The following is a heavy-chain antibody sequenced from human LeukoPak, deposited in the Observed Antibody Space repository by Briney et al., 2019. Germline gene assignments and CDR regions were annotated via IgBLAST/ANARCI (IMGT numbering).Heavy chain of an antibody. CDR2: IDPSDSYT. V-gene: IGHV5-10-1*01. CDR3: ARHGGSGWYDY. D-gene: IGHD6-19*01. J-gene: IGHJ4*02. CDR1: GYSFTNYW. Sequence: GESLRISCKSSGYSFTNYWITWVRQTPGKGLEWMGRIDPSDSYTNYSPSFQGHVTISADNSISTAYLQWSSLKASDTAMYYCARHGGSGWYDYWGQGTLVTVSS.